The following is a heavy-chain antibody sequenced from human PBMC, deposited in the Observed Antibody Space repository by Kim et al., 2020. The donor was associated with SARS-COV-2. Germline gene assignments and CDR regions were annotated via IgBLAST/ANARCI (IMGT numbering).Heavy chain of an antibody. CDR1: GFTFSSYS. Sequence: GGSLRLSCAASGFTFSSYSMNWVRQAPGKGLEWVSDISSSSSTIYYADSVKGRFTISRDNTKNSLYLQMNSLRDEDTAMYYCARDMMEGFGELLYPDIDDWGQGTLVTVSS. CDR3: ARDMMEGFGELLYPDIDD. J-gene: IGHJ4*02. D-gene: IGHD3-10*01. V-gene: IGHV3-48*02. CDR2: ISSSSSTI.